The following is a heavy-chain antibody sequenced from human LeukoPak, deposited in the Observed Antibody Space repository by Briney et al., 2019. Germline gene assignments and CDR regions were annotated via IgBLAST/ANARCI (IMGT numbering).Heavy chain of an antibody. CDR2: ISSSSSYI. J-gene: IGHJ4*02. D-gene: IGHD6-6*01. CDR1: GFTFSSYS. CDR3: ARDQPVLSFVDSKHSFDY. Sequence: PGGSLRLSCAASGFTFSSYSMNWVRQAPGKGLEWVSSISSSSSYIYYADSVKGRFTISRDNAKNSLYLQMNSLRAEDTAVYYCARDQPVLSFVDSKHSFDYWGQGTLVTVSS. V-gene: IGHV3-21*01.